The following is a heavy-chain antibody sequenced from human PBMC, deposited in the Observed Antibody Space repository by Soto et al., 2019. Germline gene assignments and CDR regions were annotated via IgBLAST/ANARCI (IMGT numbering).Heavy chain of an antibody. CDR2: TSYDGNNK. CDR1: GFRFKSFA. V-gene: IGHV3-30-3*01. D-gene: IGHD3-16*01. J-gene: IGHJ4*02. CDR3: ARWGTTGGFDL. Sequence: QVQLVESGGGVVQPGTYLRLSCAASGFRFKSFAMPWVRQAPGKGLEWVAFTSYDGNNKDYGDSVKGRFTVSRDNSQNTLHLQMDFLRPEDTALYYCARWGTTGGFDLWGQGTLVSVSS.